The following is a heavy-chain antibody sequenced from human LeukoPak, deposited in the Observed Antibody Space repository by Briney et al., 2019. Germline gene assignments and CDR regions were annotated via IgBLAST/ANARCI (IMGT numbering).Heavy chain of an antibody. Sequence: PGRSLRLSCAASGFTFSSYGMHWVRQAPGKGLEWVAVISYDGSNKYYADSVKGRFTISRDNSKNTLYLQMNSLRAEDTAVYYCAKDIGGQWLITRAFDYWGQGTLVTVSS. CDR3: AKDIGGQWLITRAFDY. J-gene: IGHJ4*02. CDR2: ISYDGSNK. D-gene: IGHD6-19*01. V-gene: IGHV3-30*18. CDR1: GFTFSSYG.